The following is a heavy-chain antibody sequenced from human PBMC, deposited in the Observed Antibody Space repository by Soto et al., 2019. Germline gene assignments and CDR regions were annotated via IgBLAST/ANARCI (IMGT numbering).Heavy chain of an antibody. D-gene: IGHD2-2*01. CDR1: GYTLTELS. J-gene: IGHJ3*02. Sequence: ASVKVSCKVSGYTLTELSMHWVRQAPGKGLEWMGGFDPEDGETIYAQKFQGRVTMTEDTSTDTAYMELSSLRSEDTAVYYCATDVRHQRDPPAHFEIWGQGKMVTVSS. CDR3: ATDVRHQRDPPAHFEI. CDR2: FDPEDGET. V-gene: IGHV1-24*01.